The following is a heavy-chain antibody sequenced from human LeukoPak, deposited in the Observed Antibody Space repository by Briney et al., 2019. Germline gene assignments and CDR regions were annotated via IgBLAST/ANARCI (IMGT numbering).Heavy chain of an antibody. CDR3: AHRGGTGAYFDL. J-gene: IGHJ2*01. CDR2: IYWDDDK. CDR1: GFSLTTSRVG. Sequence: SGPTLVNPTQTLTLTCTFSGFSLTTSRVGVGWIRQPPGKAREWLALIYWDDDKRYSPSLKSRLTITKDTSKNQVVLIMTNMDPVDTATYYCAHRGGTGAYFDLWGRGTLVTVSS. V-gene: IGHV2-5*02. D-gene: IGHD1-14*01.